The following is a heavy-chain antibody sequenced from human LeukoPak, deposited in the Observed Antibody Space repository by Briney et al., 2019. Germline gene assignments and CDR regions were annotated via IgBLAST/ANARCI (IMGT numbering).Heavy chain of an antibody. CDR1: GFTSSSYA. CDR2: ISYDGSNK. Sequence: GGSLRLSCAAPGFTSSSYAMHWVRQAPGKGLEWVAVISYDGSNKYYSDSVKGRFTISRDNSKNTLYLQMNSLRAEDTAVYYCAKGNSGSYLPLEWGQGTLVTVSS. V-gene: IGHV3-30-3*01. J-gene: IGHJ4*02. D-gene: IGHD3-10*01. CDR3: AKGNSGSYLPLE.